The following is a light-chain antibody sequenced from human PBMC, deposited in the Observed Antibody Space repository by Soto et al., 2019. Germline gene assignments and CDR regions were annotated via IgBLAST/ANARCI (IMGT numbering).Light chain of an antibody. CDR3: SSYTSSSTGV. Sequence: QSALTQPASVSGSPGQSITISCTGTSSDVGGYNYVSWYQQHPGKAPKLMIYDVSNRPLGVSKRFSGSKSGNTASLTISGLQAEDEADYYCSSYTSSSTGVFGGGTKLTVL. CDR2: DVS. J-gene: IGLJ2*01. V-gene: IGLV2-14*01. CDR1: SSDVGGYNY.